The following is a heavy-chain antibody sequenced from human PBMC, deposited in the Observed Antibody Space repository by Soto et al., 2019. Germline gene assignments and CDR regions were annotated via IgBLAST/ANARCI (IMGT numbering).Heavy chain of an antibody. CDR3: ARVYFKYDY. D-gene: IGHD3-10*01. CDR2: IKEDGSEK. V-gene: IGHV3-7*01. J-gene: IGHJ4*02. Sequence: EVQLVESGGGLVQPGGSLRLSCVASKFTFSNYWMTWVRQAPGKGLEWVANIKEDGSEKYYVDSVKGRLTISRDNAKNSLYLQMNSLRAEDTAVYYCARVYFKYDYWGQGTLVTVSS. CDR1: KFTFSNYW.